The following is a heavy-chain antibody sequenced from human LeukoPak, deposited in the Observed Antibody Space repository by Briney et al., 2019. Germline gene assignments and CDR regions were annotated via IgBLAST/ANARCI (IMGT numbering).Heavy chain of an antibody. Sequence: GASVKVSCKVSGYIFTELSMHWVRQAPGKGLEWMGGFDPEDGETIYAQRFQGRVTMTEDTSTGTAYMELSSLRSEDTAVYYCATVPIAVAGTAHFDYWGQGTLVTVSS. CDR3: ATVPIAVAGTAHFDY. CDR1: GYIFTELS. D-gene: IGHD6-19*01. CDR2: FDPEDGET. J-gene: IGHJ4*02. V-gene: IGHV1-24*01.